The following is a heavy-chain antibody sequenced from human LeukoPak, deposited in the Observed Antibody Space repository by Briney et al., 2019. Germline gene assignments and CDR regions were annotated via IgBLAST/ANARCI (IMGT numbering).Heavy chain of an antibody. CDR2: IYHSGST. CDR1: GGSISSSNW. J-gene: IGHJ6*02. CDR3: ARLVATIVYYYYGMDV. D-gene: IGHD5-12*01. Sequence: SETLSLTCTVPGGSISSSNWWSWVRQPPGKGLEWIGEIYHSGSTNYNPSLKSRVTISVDKSKNQFSLKLSSVTAADTAVYYCARLVATIVYYYYGMDVWGQGTTVTVSS. V-gene: IGHV4-4*02.